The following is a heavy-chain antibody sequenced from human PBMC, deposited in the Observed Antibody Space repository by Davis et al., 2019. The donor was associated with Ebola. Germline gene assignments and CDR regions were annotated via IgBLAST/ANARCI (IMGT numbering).Heavy chain of an antibody. CDR1: GGTFSSYA. D-gene: IGHD3-22*01. Sequence: SVKVSCKASGGTFSSYAISWVRQAPGQGLEWMGGIIPIFGTANYAQKFQGRVTITADKSTSTAYMELSSLRSEDTAVYYCASGRGTMIVVVIRDYYYGMDVWGQGTTVTVSS. CDR2: IIPIFGTA. J-gene: IGHJ6*02. CDR3: ASGRGTMIVVVIRDYYYGMDV. V-gene: IGHV1-69*06.